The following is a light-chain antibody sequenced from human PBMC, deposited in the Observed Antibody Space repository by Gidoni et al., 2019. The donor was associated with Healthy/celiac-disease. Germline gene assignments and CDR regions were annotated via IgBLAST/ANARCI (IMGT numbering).Light chain of an antibody. V-gene: IGKV1-6*01. CDR3: LQDYNYPRT. CDR1: QSIRND. CDR2: AAS. Sequence: AIQMTQSPSSLSASVGDRVTITCRASQSIRNDLGWYQQKPGKAPKLLIYAASSLQSGVPSRFSGSGSGTDFTLTISSLQPEDFATYYCLQDYNYPRTFGQXTKVEIK. J-gene: IGKJ1*01.